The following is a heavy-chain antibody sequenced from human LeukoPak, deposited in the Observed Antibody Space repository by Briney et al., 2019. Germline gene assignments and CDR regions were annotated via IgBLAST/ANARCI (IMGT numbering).Heavy chain of an antibody. CDR1: GGSISSYY. J-gene: IGHJ4*02. CDR2: ICYSGST. CDR3: ARDTALIGAAFGGMGYFDY. V-gene: IGHV4-59*01. D-gene: IGHD6-13*01. Sequence: SETLSLTCTVSGGSISSYYWSWIRQPPGKGLEWIGYICYSGSTNYNPSLKSRVTISVDTSKNQFSLKLSSVTAADTAVYYCARDTALIGAAFGGMGYFDYWGQGTLVTVSS.